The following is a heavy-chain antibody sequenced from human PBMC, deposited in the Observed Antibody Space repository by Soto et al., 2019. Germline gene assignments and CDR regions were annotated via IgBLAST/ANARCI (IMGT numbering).Heavy chain of an antibody. CDR3: ARDPRTARASAMDV. V-gene: IGHV3-33*01. Sequence: GGSLRLSCAASGFIFSNFGMHWVRQAPGKGLEWVAGVWYDGSNGVSADSVKGRSTISRDNSRNTLYLQMTSLRAEDTAVYYCARDPRTARASAMDVWGQGTTVTVSS. J-gene: IGHJ6*02. CDR1: GFIFSNFG. CDR2: VWYDGSNG. D-gene: IGHD6-6*01.